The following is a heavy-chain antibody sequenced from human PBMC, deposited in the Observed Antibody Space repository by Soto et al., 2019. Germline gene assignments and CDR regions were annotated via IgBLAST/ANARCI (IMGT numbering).Heavy chain of an antibody. J-gene: IGHJ4*02. CDR3: ARGLRGYSYGSLDY. Sequence: RASVKVSCKASGYTFTGYYMHWVRQAPGQGLEWMGWINPNSGGTNYAQKLQGWVTMTRDTSISTAYMELSRLRSDDTAVYYCARGLRGYSYGSLDYWGQGTLVTVSS. D-gene: IGHD5-18*01. CDR1: GYTFTGYY. V-gene: IGHV1-2*04. CDR2: INPNSGGT.